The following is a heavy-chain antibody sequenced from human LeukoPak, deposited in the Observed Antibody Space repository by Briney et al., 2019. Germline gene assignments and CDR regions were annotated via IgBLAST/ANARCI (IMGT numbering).Heavy chain of an antibody. D-gene: IGHD1-1*01. V-gene: IGHV5-51*01. CDR2: IYLGDSDT. CDR1: GDSFTTYW. CDR3: VRHRNWNYDY. Sequence: GESLLISCKGSGDSFTTYWIGWVRQMPGKGLEWMGIIYLGDSDTRYGPSFQGQVTISADKSINTAYLQWSSLKASDTAMYYCVRHRNWNYDYWGQGALVTVSS. J-gene: IGHJ4*02.